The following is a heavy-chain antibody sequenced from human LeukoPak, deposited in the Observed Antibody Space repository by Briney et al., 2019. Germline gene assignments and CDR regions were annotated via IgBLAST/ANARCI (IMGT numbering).Heavy chain of an antibody. CDR3: AKGPNWFDP. V-gene: IGHV4-59*01. CDR2: IYYSGST. Sequence: KPSETLSLTCTVSGGSISYYYWSWIRQPPGKGLELIGYIYYSGSTNYNPSLKSRVTISVDTSKNQFSLRLTSVTAADTAVYYCAKGPNWFDPWGQGTLVTVSS. CDR1: GGSISYYY. J-gene: IGHJ5*02.